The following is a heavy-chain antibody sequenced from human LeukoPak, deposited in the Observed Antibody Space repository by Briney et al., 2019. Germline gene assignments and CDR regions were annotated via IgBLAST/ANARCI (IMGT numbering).Heavy chain of an antibody. CDR1: GFTFSSYS. D-gene: IGHD4-17*01. J-gene: IGHJ5*02. Sequence: QAGGSLRLSCAASGFTFSSYSMNWVRQAPGKGLEWVSYIVSSSSTIYYAGSVKGRFTISRDNAKNSLYLQMNSLRAEDTAVYYCARGQYGDYYWFDPWGQGTLVTVSS. V-gene: IGHV3-48*04. CDR3: ARGQYGDYYWFDP. CDR2: IVSSSSTI.